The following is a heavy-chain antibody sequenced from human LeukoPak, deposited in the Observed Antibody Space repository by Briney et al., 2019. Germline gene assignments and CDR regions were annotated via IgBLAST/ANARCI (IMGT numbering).Heavy chain of an antibody. CDR2: IYYSGST. CDR3: AGGRGCLIAW. V-gene: IGHV4-59*11. J-gene: IGHJ4*02. Sequence: SETLSLTCTVTGVSLSGHYWGWVRQPPGKGLEWIGYIYYSGSTNYNPSLKSRVTMSVATSKKECSLRLRSVTAARTAMHYCAGGRGCLIAWWGEGTLLTVPS. CDR1: GVSLSGHY. D-gene: IGHD3-16*01.